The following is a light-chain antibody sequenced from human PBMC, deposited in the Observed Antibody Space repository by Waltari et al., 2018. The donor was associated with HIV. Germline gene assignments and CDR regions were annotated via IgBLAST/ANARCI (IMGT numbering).Light chain of an antibody. CDR1: SSTIGAGYD. V-gene: IGLV1-40*01. CDR3: QSYDSSLSAPVV. J-gene: IGLJ2*01. CDR2: GNS. Sequence: QSVLTQPPSVSGATAQRVTISCTGSSSTIGAGYDVHSYQQLPGTAPKLLIYGNSNRPSGVPDRFSGSKSGTSASLAITGLQAEDEADYYCQSYDSSLSAPVVFGGGTKLTVL.